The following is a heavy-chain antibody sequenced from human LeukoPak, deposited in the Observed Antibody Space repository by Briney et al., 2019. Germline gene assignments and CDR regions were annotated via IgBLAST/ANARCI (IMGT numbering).Heavy chain of an antibody. CDR3: ARRVLGSSSGNWFDP. Sequence: ASETLSLTCDVSGGSIDSTNWWNWVRQPPGKGLEWIGEIHHDGRINYNPSLKSRVTLSVDKSKNQFSLRLNSVTAADTAMYYCARRVLGSSSGNWFDPWGQGTLVTVSS. D-gene: IGHD6-13*01. V-gene: IGHV4/OR15-8*01. J-gene: IGHJ5*02. CDR1: GGSIDSTNW. CDR2: IHHDGRI.